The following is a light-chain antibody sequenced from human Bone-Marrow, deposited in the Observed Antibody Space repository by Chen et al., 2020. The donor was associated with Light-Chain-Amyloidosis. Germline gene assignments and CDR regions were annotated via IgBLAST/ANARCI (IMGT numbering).Light chain of an antibody. J-gene: IGKJ3*01. CDR2: TAS. CDR1: QSIFSN. CDR3: QQSYSSLGVT. Sequence: DIQMTQSPSSLSASVGDRVTITCRASQSIFSNLNWYQHKQGKAPKLLISTASRLQSGVPSRFSGSGYGTDFTLTISRLQPEDLATYYCQQSYSSLGVTFGPGTKVDIK. V-gene: IGKV1-39*01.